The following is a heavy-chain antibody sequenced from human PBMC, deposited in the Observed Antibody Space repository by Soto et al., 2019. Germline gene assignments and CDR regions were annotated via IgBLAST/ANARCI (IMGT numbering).Heavy chain of an antibody. CDR1: GGTFSSYA. D-gene: IGHD3-22*01. CDR2: IIPIFGTA. J-gene: IGHJ4*02. V-gene: IGHV1-69*13. CDR3: ARANYDSSGYYGPEIDY. Sequence: SVKVSCKASGGTFSSYAISWVRQAPGQGLEWMGGIIPIFGTANYAQKFQGRVTITADESTSTAYMELSSLRSEDTAVYYCARANYDSSGYYGPEIDYWGQGTLVTVSS.